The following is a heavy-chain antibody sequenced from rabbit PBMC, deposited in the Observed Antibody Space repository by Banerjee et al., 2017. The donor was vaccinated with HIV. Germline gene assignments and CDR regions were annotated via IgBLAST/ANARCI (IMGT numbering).Heavy chain of an antibody. CDR2: INTSSGNT. D-gene: IGHD4-1*01. CDR3: ARDLAGVVGWNFGL. V-gene: IGHV1S45*01. CDR1: GFDFSNFGF. J-gene: IGHJ4*01. Sequence: QEQLVESGGGLVQPGGSLKLSCKASGFDFSNFGFSWVRQAPGKGLEWIACINTSSGNTVYANWAKGRFTISKTSSTTVTLQMTSLTAADTATYFCARDLAGVVGWNFGLWGPGTLVTVS.